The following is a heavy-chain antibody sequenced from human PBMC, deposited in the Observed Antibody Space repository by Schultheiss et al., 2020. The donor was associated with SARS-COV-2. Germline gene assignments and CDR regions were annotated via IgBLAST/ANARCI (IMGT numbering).Heavy chain of an antibody. CDR2: INHSGST. V-gene: IGHV4-34*01. CDR1: GGSFSGYY. J-gene: IGHJ4*02. Sequence: SETLSLTCAVYGGSFSGYYWSWIRQPPGKGLEWIGEINHSGSTNYNPSLKSRVTISVDTSKNQFSLKLSSVTAADTAVYYCARGLGITMVRGATTLFDYWGQGTLVNVAS. CDR3: ARGLGITMVRGATTLFDY. D-gene: IGHD3-10*01.